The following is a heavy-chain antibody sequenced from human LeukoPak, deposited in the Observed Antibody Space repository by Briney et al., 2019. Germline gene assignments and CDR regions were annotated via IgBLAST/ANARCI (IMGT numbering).Heavy chain of an antibody. CDR3: AKDDHGGSGWRDYFDY. J-gene: IGHJ4*02. V-gene: IGHV3-23*01. CDR1: GFTFSTYA. CDR2: ISGSGGRT. D-gene: IGHD6-19*01. Sequence: GWPLRLSCAASGFTFSTYAMSWVRQAPGKGLEWVSAISGSGGRTYYADSVKGRFTISRDNSKNTLYLQMNSLRAEDTAVYYCAKDDHGGSGWRDYFDYWGQGTLVTVSS.